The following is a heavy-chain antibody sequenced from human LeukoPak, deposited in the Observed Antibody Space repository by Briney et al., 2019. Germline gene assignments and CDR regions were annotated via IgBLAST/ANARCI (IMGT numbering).Heavy chain of an antibody. CDR3: ARGNPGVVLSFYYYYMGV. CDR1: GGSFSSYY. J-gene: IGHJ6*03. Sequence: SETLSLTCAVYGGSFSSYYRSWIRQPPGKGLEWIGEINHSGSTNYNPSLKSRVTLSVDTSKNQFSLRLSSVTAADTAVYYCARGNPGVVLSFYYYYMGVCGKESTVTVSS. V-gene: IGHV4-34*01. CDR2: INHSGST. D-gene: IGHD3-10*01.